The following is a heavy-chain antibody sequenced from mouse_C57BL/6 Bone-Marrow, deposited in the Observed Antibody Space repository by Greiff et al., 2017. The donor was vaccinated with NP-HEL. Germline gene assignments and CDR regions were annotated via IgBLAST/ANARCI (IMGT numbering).Heavy chain of an antibody. J-gene: IGHJ3*01. CDR3: ARHGFKAWCAY. Sequence: EVQLVESGGGLVQPGGSLKLSCAASGFTFSDYYLYWVRQTPEKRLEWVAYISNGGGSTYYPDTVKGRFTISRDNAKNTLYLQMSRLKSEDTAMYYCARHGFKAWCAYWGQGTLVTVSA. V-gene: IGHV5-12*01. CDR2: ISNGGGST. CDR1: GFTFSDYY.